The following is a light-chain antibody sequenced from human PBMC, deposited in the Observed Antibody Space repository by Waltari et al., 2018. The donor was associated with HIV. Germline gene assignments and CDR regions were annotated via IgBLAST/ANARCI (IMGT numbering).Light chain of an antibody. CDR3: SSYTSSSTWV. J-gene: IGLJ3*02. CDR1: SSDVGGYDY. Sequence: QSALTQPASVSGSPGQSIAISCTGTSSDVGGYDYVSWYQQNPGTAPKLMIYEVSNRPSGVSNRFSGSKSGNTAFLTISGLQAEDEAAYYCSSYTSSSTWVFGGGTKLTVL. V-gene: IGLV2-14*01. CDR2: EVS.